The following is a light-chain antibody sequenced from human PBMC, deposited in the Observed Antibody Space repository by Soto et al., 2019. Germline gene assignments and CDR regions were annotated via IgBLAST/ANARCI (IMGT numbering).Light chain of an antibody. CDR1: QSVSRH. J-gene: IGKJ1*01. Sequence: IVLTQSPATLSLSPGERATLSCRASQSVSRHLAWYQQKPGQAPRLLIYDASNRATGIPARFSGSGSGTEFTLTINSLQSEDFAVYYCQQYNNWPRTFGQGTKVDIK. V-gene: IGKV3D-15*01. CDR3: QQYNNWPRT. CDR2: DAS.